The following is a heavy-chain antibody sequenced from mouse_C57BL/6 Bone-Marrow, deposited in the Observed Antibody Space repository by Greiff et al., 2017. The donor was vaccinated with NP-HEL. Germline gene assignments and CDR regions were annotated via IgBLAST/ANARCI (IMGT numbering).Heavy chain of an antibody. V-gene: IGHV14-4*01. J-gene: IGHJ3*01. CDR1: GFNIKDDY. D-gene: IGHD3-3*01. CDR3: TTFLGGQLAY. Sequence: EVKLQQSGAELVRPGASVKLSCTASGFNIKDDYMHWVKQRPEQGLEWIGWIDPENGDTEHASKFQGKATITADTSSNTAYLQLSSLTSEDTAVYYCTTFLGGQLAYWGQGTLVTVSA. CDR2: IDPENGDT.